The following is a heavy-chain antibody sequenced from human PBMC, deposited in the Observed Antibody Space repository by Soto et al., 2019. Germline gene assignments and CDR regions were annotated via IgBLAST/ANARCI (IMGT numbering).Heavy chain of an antibody. CDR1: GFTFSSYW. J-gene: IGHJ4*02. Sequence: EVQLVESGGGLVQPGGSLRLSCAASGFTFSSYWMHWVRQVPGKGLVWVSRINSDGSSTSYADSVKGRFTISRDNAKNTLYLQMNSLRAEDTAVYYCASPRDGYNYYYFDYWGQGTLVTVSS. CDR3: ASPRDGYNYYYFDY. CDR2: INSDGSST. V-gene: IGHV3-74*01. D-gene: IGHD5-12*01.